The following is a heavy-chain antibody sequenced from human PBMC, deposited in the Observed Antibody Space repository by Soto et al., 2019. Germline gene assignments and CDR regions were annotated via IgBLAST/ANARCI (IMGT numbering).Heavy chain of an antibody. V-gene: IGHV3-23*01. CDR1: GFMFNNSA. J-gene: IGHJ3*02. CDR2: VSDNGGSRGGT. CDR3: ARAKAVVIAALDI. D-gene: IGHD2-21*01. Sequence: GGSLRLSCKASGFMFNNSAMTWVRQAPGQGLQLVASVSDNGGSRGGTYYADSVKGRFTISRDNSKNTLYLQLDSLTGADTAVYYCARAKAVVIAALDIWGQGTMVTVS.